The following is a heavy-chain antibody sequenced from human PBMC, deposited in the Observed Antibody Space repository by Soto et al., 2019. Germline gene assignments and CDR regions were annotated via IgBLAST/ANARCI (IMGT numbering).Heavy chain of an antibody. J-gene: IGHJ4*02. Sequence: SSETLSLACAVYGGSFSGYYWSWIRQPPGKGLEWIGEINHSGSTNYNPSLKSRVTISVDTSKNQFSLKLSSVTAADTAVYYCARMMVVPDYWGQGTLVTVSS. V-gene: IGHV4-34*09. CDR3: ARMMVVPDY. CDR1: GGSFSGYY. D-gene: IGHD6-6*01. CDR2: INHSGST.